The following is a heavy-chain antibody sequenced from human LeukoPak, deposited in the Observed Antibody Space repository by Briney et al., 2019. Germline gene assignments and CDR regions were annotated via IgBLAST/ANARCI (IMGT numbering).Heavy chain of an antibody. CDR3: ARGGPIGQLDNWFDP. J-gene: IGHJ5*02. CDR2: INHSGST. V-gene: IGHV4-39*07. Sequence: PSETLSLTCTVSGGSISSSSYYWGWIRQPPGKGLEWIGEINHSGSTNYNPSLKSRVTISVDTSKNQFSLKLSSVTAADTAVYYCARGGPIGQLDNWFDPWGQGTLVTVSS. D-gene: IGHD4-11*01. CDR1: GGSISSSSYY.